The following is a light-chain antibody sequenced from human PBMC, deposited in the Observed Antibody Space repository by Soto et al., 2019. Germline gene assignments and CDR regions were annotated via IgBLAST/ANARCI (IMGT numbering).Light chain of an antibody. J-gene: IGKJ1*01. CDR3: QQYYSYPRT. CDR1: QGISSY. Sequence: AIRMTRSPSSFSASTLDIVSVTVLASQGISSYLAWYQQKPGKAPKLLIYAASTLQSGVPSRFSGSGSGTDFTLTISCLQSQDFATYYCQQYYSYPRTFGQGTKVDI. V-gene: IGKV1-8*01. CDR2: AAS.